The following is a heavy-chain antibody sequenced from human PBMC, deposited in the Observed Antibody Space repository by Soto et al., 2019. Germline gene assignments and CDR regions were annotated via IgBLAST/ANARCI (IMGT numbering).Heavy chain of an antibody. D-gene: IGHD3-10*01. Sequence: PGGSLRLSCAACGFTFSSYGMHWVRQAPGKGLEWVAVISYDGSNKYYADSVKGRFTISRDNSKNTLYLQMNSLRAEDTAVYYCAKDGGFGETLHYYYYYMDVWGKGTTVTVSS. J-gene: IGHJ6*03. CDR2: ISYDGSNK. CDR3: AKDGGFGETLHYYYYYMDV. CDR1: GFTFSSYG. V-gene: IGHV3-30*18.